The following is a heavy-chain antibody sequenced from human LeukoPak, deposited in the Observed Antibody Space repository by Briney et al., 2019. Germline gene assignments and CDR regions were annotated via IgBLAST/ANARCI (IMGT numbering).Heavy chain of an antibody. CDR2: INTDGSST. CDR3: ARGYATFSSY. D-gene: IGHD1-26*01. V-gene: IGHV3-74*01. Sequence: GGSLRLSCAASGFTFSSYAMSWVRQAPGKGLEWVSRINTDGSSTSYADSVKGRFTISRDNAKNTLYLQMNSLRAEDTAVYYCARGYATFSSYWGQGTLVTVSS. J-gene: IGHJ4*02. CDR1: GFTFSSYA.